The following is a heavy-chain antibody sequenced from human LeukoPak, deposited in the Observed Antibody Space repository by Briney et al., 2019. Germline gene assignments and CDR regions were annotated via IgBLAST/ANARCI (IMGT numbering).Heavy chain of an antibody. CDR1: GFPLSSYA. J-gene: IGHJ4*02. D-gene: IGHD2-15*01. CDR2: ISGSGGST. CDR3: AKPRWHDVDYFDY. Sequence: PGGSLRLSCAVSGFPLSSYAVRWVRQAPGKGPGWVSAISGSGGSTYYADSGKGRFTISRDNSKNTLYLQMNSLRAEDTAVYYCAKPRWHDVDYFDYWGQGTLVTVSS. V-gene: IGHV3-23*01.